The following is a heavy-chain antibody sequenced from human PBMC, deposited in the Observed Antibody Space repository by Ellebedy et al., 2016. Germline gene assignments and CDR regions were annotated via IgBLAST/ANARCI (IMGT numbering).Heavy chain of an antibody. CDR3: ARHTANTFDI. J-gene: IGHJ3*02. D-gene: IGHD2/OR15-2a*01. V-gene: IGHV4-39*01. CDR2: FYYGGST. CDR1: GGSISGNIQY. Sequence: SETLSLXXTVSGGSISGNIQYCGWVRQHPGKGLEWIGTFYYGGSTYYNPSLKSRVTMSVDTSKNQFSLNVNSVTAADTAVYYCARHTANTFDIWGQGTMVTVSS.